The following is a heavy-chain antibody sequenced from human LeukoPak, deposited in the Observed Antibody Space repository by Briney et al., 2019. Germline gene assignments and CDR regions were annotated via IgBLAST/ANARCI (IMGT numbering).Heavy chain of an antibody. Sequence: GGSLRLSCAASGFTFSTYSMNWVRPAPGKGLEWVSYISSGSNTIYYADSVKGRFTISRDNAKKSLYLQMNSLRAEDTAVYYCATPFDYWGQGTLVTVSS. CDR2: ISSGSNTI. CDR1: GFTFSTYS. V-gene: IGHV3-48*01. J-gene: IGHJ4*02. CDR3: ATPFDY.